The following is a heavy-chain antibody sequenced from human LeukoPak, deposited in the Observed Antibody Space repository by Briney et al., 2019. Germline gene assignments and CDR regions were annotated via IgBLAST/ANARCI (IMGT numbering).Heavy chain of an antibody. CDR3: ARDTYYYDSSGYYYPGGFDY. D-gene: IGHD3-22*01. J-gene: IGHJ4*02. CDR2: MYGSSDS. V-gene: IGHV4-4*07. Sequence: SETLSLICSVSGGSMNSYFWTWLRQPAGKGLEWIGRMYGSSDSTYNPSLTSRVTMSVDTSKNQFSLKLSSVTAADTAVYYCARDTYYYDSSGYYYPGGFDYWGQGTLVTVSS. CDR1: GGSMNSYF.